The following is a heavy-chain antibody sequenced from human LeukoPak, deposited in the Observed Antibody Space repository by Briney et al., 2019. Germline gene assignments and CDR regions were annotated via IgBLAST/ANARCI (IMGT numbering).Heavy chain of an antibody. D-gene: IGHD3-9*01. J-gene: IGHJ4*02. Sequence: SETLSLTCTVSGGSISSAGYYWAWIRQPPGKGLEWIGSIYYSGSAYYNPSLKSRVAISVDTSKNQFSLKLSSVTAADTAVYYCARLYYDILTGYYGRDYWGQGTLVTVSS. CDR1: GGSISSAGYY. CDR2: IYYSGSA. V-gene: IGHV4-39*01. CDR3: ARLYYDILTGYYGRDY.